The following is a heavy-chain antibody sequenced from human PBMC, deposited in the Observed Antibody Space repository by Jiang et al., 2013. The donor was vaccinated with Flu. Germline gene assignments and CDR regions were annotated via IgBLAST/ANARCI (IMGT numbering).Heavy chain of an antibody. D-gene: IGHD3-9*01. Sequence: VQLLESGGGLVKPGGSLRLSCAASGFTFSSYTMNWVRQAPGKGLEWVSSISSSSSYIYYADSVKGRFTISRDNAKNSLYLQMNSLRAEDTAVYYCARSPHILTGYTPPDAFDIWGQGTMVTSLQ. J-gene: IGHJ3*02. CDR2: ISSSSSYI. CDR3: ARSPHILTGYTPPDAFDI. CDR1: GFTFSSYT. V-gene: IGHV3-21*01.